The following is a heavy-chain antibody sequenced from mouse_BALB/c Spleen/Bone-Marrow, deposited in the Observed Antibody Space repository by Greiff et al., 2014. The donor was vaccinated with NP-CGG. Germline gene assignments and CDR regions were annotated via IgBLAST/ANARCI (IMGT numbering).Heavy chain of an antibody. V-gene: IGHV5-6-5*01. CDR2: ISNGGTT. J-gene: IGHJ2*01. CDR3: AAITTVAY. CDR1: GFTFSSCA. D-gene: IGHD1-1*01. Sequence: EVKLMESGGGLVKPGGSLKLSCAASGFTFSSCALSWVRRTPEKRLEWVASISNGGTTYYQDSVKGRFTISRDNARNILSLQMSSLGSEDTAIFYCAAITTVAYWGQGTILTVTS.